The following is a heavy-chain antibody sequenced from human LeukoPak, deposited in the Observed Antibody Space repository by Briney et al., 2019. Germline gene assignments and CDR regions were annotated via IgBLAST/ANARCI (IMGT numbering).Heavy chain of an antibody. CDR1: GFTFSSYW. D-gene: IGHD5/OR15-5a*01. CDR3: ARGVSGTGPDI. J-gene: IGHJ3*02. CDR2: IKTDGSST. Sequence: PGGSLRLSCAASGFTFSSYWMHWVRHAPGKGLVWVSRIKTDGSSTDYADSVKGRFTISRDNAKNTMYWQMNSLRAEDTAVYYWARGVSGTGPDIWGLGTMVTVSS. V-gene: IGHV3-74*01.